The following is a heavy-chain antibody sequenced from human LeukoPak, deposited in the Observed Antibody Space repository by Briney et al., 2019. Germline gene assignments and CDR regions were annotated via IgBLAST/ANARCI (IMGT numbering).Heavy chain of an antibody. CDR3: ARVSDYYDSSGYFLSPDY. Sequence: ASVKVSCKASGYTFTSYGISWVRQAPGQGLEWMGWISAYNGNTNYAQKLQGRVTMTTDTSTSTAYMELRSLRSDDTAVYYCARVSDYYDSSGYFLSPDYWGQGTLVTVSS. V-gene: IGHV1-18*01. CDR2: ISAYNGNT. J-gene: IGHJ4*02. D-gene: IGHD3-22*01. CDR1: GYTFTSYG.